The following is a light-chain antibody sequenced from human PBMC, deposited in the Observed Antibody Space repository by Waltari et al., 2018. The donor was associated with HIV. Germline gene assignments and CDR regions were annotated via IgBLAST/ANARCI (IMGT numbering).Light chain of an antibody. CDR2: RTS. CDR1: QCIDNW. Sequence: DIQMTQSPSNLSASVGDTVVITCRASQCIDNWLAWYQQKPGRAPRLLVSRTSLLESGVSSRFTGSGSGTEFTLTIRSLQPDDIGTYYCQQYSTHYAFGQGTRVE. CDR3: QQYSTHYA. J-gene: IGKJ2*01. V-gene: IGKV1-5*03.